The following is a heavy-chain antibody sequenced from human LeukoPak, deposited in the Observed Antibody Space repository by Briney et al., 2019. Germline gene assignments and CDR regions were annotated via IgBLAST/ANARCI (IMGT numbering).Heavy chain of an antibody. CDR3: ARTRESSGRRFDY. CDR1: GFIFSSYA. CDR2: IGGSGGST. Sequence: GGSLRLSCAASGFIFSSYAMSWVRQAPGKGLEWVSGIGGSGGSTYYADSVKGRFTISRDNSKNTLYLEMNRLRDEDTALYYCARTRESSGRRFDYWGQGTLVTVSS. V-gene: IGHV3-23*01. D-gene: IGHD6-19*01. J-gene: IGHJ4*02.